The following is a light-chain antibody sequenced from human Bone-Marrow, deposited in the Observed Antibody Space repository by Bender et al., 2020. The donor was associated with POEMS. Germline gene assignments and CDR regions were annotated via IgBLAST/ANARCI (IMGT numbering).Light chain of an antibody. CDR2: DVT. V-gene: IGLV2-14*03. CDR3: CSYTSASTWV. CDR1: SSDIGGYKY. J-gene: IGLJ3*02. Sequence: QSALTQPASVSGSPGQSITISCTGTSSDIGGYKYVSWYQQHPGKAPKLMIYDVTNRPSGVSNRFSGSKSANPASLTISGLQAEDEADYYCCSYTSASTWVFGGGTKLTVL.